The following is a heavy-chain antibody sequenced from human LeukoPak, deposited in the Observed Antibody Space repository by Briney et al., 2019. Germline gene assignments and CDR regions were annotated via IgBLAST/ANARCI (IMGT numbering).Heavy chain of an antibody. CDR3: ARGAAGTFYYYYYMDV. Sequence: GRSLRLSCAASGFTFSSYAMHWVRQAPGKGLEWVANIKQDGSEKYYADSVKGRFTISRDNAKNSLYLQMNSLRAEDTAVYYCARGAAGTFYYYYYMDVWGKGTTVTVSS. CDR2: IKQDGSEK. V-gene: IGHV3-7*01. CDR1: GFTFSSYA. D-gene: IGHD6-13*01. J-gene: IGHJ6*03.